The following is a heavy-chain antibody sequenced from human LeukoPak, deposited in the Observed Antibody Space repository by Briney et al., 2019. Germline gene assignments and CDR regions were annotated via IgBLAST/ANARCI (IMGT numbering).Heavy chain of an antibody. J-gene: IGHJ3*02. D-gene: IGHD2-2*01. CDR3: ASVVPAKGDAFDI. CDR2: IYYSGST. Sequence: SETLSLTCTVSGGSISSYHWSWNRQPPGKGLEWIGYIYYSGSTNYNPSLKSRVTISVDTSKNQFSLKLSSVTAADTAVYYCASVVPAKGDAFDIWGQGTMVTVSS. CDR1: GGSISSYH. V-gene: IGHV4-59*01.